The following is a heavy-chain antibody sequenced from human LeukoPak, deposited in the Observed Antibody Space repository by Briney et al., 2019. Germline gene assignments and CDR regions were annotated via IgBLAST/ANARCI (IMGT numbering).Heavy chain of an antibody. CDR3: ARDYDFWSGYSIGGYYYYMDV. D-gene: IGHD3-3*01. V-gene: IGHV4-4*07. Sequence: SETLSLTCTVSGGSISSYYWSWIRQPAGKGLEWIGRIYTSGSTSYNPSLKSRVTMSVDTSKNQFSLKLSSVTAADTAVYYCARDYDFWSGYSIGGYYYYMDVWGKGTRSPSP. CDR1: GGSISSYY. J-gene: IGHJ6*03. CDR2: IYTSGST.